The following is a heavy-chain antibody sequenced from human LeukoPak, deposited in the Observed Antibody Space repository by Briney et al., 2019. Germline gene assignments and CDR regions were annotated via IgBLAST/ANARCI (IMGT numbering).Heavy chain of an antibody. CDR1: GFTFISSA. J-gene: IGHJ4*02. Sequence: ASVKVSCKASGFTFISSAMQWVRQARGQRLEWIGWIVVGSGNTNYAQKFQGRVTITRDMSTSTAYMELSSLRSEDTAVYYCAAGSSYYDMYYWGQGTLVTVSS. CDR3: AAGSSYYDMYY. CDR2: IVVGSGNT. D-gene: IGHD3-9*01. V-gene: IGHV1-58*02.